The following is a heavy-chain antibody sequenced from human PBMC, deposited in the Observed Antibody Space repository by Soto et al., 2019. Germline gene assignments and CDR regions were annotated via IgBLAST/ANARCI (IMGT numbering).Heavy chain of an antibody. CDR2: INSGNGNT. D-gene: IGHD5-18*01. V-gene: IGHV1-3*01. J-gene: IGHJ4*02. Sequence: QVQLVQSGAEVKKPGASVKVSCKASGYTFTSYTMHWVRQAPGQRLEWMGWINSGNGNTKYLQNFQGRVTITRDTSASTAYMELSSMRSEDTAVYSCARSPEIVYSYGLAADYWGQGTLVTVSS. CDR1: GYTFTSYT. CDR3: ARSPEIVYSYGLAADY.